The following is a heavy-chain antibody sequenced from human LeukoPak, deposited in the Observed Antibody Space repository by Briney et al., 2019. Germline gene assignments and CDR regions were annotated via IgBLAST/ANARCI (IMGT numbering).Heavy chain of an antibody. J-gene: IGHJ5*02. Sequence: RSETLSLTCAVYGGSFSGYYGSWIRQPPGKGMEWIGEINHSGSTNYNPSLKSRVTISVDTSKNQFSMKLSSVTAADTAVYDSARCHGMIVVPAASNWFDPWGQGTLVTVSS. CDR1: GGSFSGYY. CDR2: INHSGST. V-gene: IGHV4-34*01. CDR3: ARCHGMIVVPAASNWFDP. D-gene: IGHD2-2*01.